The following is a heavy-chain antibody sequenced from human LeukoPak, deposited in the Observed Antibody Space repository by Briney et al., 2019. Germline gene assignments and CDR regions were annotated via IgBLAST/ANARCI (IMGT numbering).Heavy chain of an antibody. CDR2: IYTSGST. J-gene: IGHJ4*02. CDR3: ARDVPATIFGVVILDYFDY. Sequence: PSETLSLTCTVSGGSISSCYWSWIRQPAGKGLEWIGRIYTSGSTNYNPSLKSRVTMSVDTSKNQFSLKLSSVTAADTAVYYCARDVPATIFGVVILDYFDYWGQGTLVTVSS. V-gene: IGHV4-4*07. CDR1: GGSISSCY. D-gene: IGHD3-3*01.